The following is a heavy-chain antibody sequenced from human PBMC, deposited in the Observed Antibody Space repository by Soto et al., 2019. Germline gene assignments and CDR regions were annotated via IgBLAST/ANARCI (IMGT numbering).Heavy chain of an antibody. Sequence: QVQLQESGPGLVKPSETLSLTCTVSGGPLNRHSYNWIRQAPGKGLEWIGHIYHNGKTSYNPSLKSRPTLSMDTSRKQFSLNLSSVTAADPAVYYCASRNADSPGGFDPWGQGSRVTVSS. CDR2: IYHNGKT. J-gene: IGHJ5*02. V-gene: IGHV4-4*08. CDR3: ASRNADSPGGFDP. D-gene: IGHD4-17*01. CDR1: GGPLNRHS.